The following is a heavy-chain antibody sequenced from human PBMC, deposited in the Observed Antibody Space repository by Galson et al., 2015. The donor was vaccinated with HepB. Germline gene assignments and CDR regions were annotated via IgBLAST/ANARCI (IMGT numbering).Heavy chain of an antibody. CDR2: ISGEDGST. D-gene: IGHD6-6*01. Sequence: SLRLSCAASGFTFSNYAMSWVRQAPGKGLEWVSGISGEDGSTYYADSVKGRFTISRDTSKNTLYLQVNSLRAEDTAVYYCAKDLYSTLSNFDYWGQGTLVTVSS. V-gene: IGHV3-23*01. CDR1: GFTFSNYA. J-gene: IGHJ4*02. CDR3: AKDLYSTLSNFDY.